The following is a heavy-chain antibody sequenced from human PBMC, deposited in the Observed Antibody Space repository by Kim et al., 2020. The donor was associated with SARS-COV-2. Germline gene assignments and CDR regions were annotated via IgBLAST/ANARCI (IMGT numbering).Heavy chain of an antibody. CDR2: IYYSGST. Sequence: SETLYLTCTVSGGSISSYYWSWIRQPPGKGLEWIGYIYYSGSTNYNPSLKSRVTISVDTSKNQFSLKLSSVTAADTAVYYCARGPTGSSLYEAGLFDPWGQGTLVTVSS. D-gene: IGHD6-13*01. CDR1: GGSISSYY. V-gene: IGHV4-59*01. J-gene: IGHJ5*02. CDR3: ARGPTGSSLYEAGLFDP.